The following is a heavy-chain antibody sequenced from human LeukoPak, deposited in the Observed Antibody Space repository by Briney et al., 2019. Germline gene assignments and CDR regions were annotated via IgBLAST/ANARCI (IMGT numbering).Heavy chain of an antibody. Sequence: GRSLRLSCAASGFTFDDYAMHWVRQAPGKGLEWVSGITWNSDNIEYADSVKGRFTISRDNAKNSLYLQMNSLRAEDTALYYCARDQAGATSYFDYWGQGTLVTVSS. CDR1: GFTFDDYA. V-gene: IGHV3-9*01. CDR3: ARDQAGATSYFDY. J-gene: IGHJ4*02. CDR2: ITWNSDNI. D-gene: IGHD1-26*01.